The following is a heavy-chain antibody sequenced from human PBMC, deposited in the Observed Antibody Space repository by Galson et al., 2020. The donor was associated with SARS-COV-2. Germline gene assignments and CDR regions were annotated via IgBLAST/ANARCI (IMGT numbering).Heavy chain of an antibody. Sequence: TGGSLRLSCAASGFTFNSYYMGWVRQAPGKGLQWVSTVSGNGLNINYVDSVRGRFTISRDNSKNTLHLQMNSLRAEDTALYYCAKIAYDTTGHTVFDYWGQGTLVT. CDR2: VSGNGLNI. CDR3: AKIAYDTTGHTVFDY. J-gene: IGHJ4*02. D-gene: IGHD1-1*01. V-gene: IGHV3-23*01. CDR1: GFTFNSYY.